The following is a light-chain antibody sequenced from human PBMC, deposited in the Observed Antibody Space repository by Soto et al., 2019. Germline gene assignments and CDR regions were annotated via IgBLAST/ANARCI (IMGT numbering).Light chain of an antibody. CDR1: QSVSSIY. J-gene: IGKJ1*01. CDR2: GAT. Sequence: EIVLTQSPGTLSLSPGERATLSCRASQSVSSIYLAFYQQKPGRAHRLLYKGATSRGTGLPGRCSGSGAGEGFPTTISRLPADYFATYCHQHNNYYSQAFGQGTKVDIK. V-gene: IGKV3-20*01. CDR3: QHNNYYSQA.